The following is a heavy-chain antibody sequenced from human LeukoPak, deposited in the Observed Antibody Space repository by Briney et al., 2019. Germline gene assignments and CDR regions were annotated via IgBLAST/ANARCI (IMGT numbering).Heavy chain of an antibody. CDR3: ASRGYHSSGYRATFDY. CDR2: INPSGSSI. V-gene: IGHV1-46*01. J-gene: IGHJ4*02. Sequence: AAVKLSCKASGYTFTSYYLDWVRQAPGQGLEWMGIINPSGSSISYAQKFQGRVTMTRDTSTSRVYMELSSLRSEDTAVYYFASRGYHSSGYRATFDYWGQGTLVTVSS. CDR1: GYTFTSYY. D-gene: IGHD3-22*01.